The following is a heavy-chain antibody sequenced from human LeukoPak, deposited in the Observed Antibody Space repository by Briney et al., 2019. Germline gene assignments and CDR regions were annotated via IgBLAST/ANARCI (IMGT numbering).Heavy chain of an antibody. Sequence: GGSLRLSCAASGFTFSGSAMHWVRQASGKGLEWVGRIRSKANSYATAYAASVKGRFTISRDDSKNTAYLQMNSLKTEDTAVYYCTSTAYDFWGGPPMDVWGQGTTVTVSS. CDR3: TSTAYDFWGGPPMDV. CDR2: IRSKANSYAT. CDR1: GFTFSGSA. D-gene: IGHD3-3*01. J-gene: IGHJ6*02. V-gene: IGHV3-73*01.